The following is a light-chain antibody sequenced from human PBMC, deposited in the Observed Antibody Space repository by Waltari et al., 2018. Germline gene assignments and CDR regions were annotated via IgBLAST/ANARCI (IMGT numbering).Light chain of an antibody. J-gene: IGKJ4*01. V-gene: IGKV4-1*01. CDR3: QQYNTAPLT. Sequence: DIVMTQSPDSLAVSLGARATINCKSSQTVLNSFNNKNCLAWYQQKPGQPPKLLIYWTSTRESGVPDRFSGSGSGTDFTLTISSLQAEDVAVYYCQQYNTAPLTFGGGTKVEIK. CDR1: QTVLNSFNNKNC. CDR2: WTS.